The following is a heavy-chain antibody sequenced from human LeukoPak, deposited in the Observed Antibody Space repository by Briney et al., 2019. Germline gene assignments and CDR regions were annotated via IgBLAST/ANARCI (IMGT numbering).Heavy chain of an antibody. J-gene: IGHJ4*02. CDR3: ARVRDLYRDY. V-gene: IGHV3-21*01. CDR2: ISGGSTYT. CDR1: GFTFSSYT. Sequence: GGSLRLSCAASGFTFSSYTMNWVRQAPGKGLEWVSSISGGSTYTFYADSVMGRLTISRDNAKNSLYLHMSSLRAEDTAVYYCARVRDLYRDYWGQGILVTVSS. D-gene: IGHD5-12*01.